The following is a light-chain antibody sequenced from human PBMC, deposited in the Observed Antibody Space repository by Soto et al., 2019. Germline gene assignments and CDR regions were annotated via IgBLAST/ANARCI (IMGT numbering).Light chain of an antibody. CDR2: EVS. J-gene: IGLJ1*01. CDR3: SSYTGSSSLVYV. CDR1: SSDVGGYNF. V-gene: IGLV2-14*01. Sequence: QSVLTQPASVSGSPGQSITISCTGTSSDVGGYNFVSWYQQHPGKAPKLMIYEVSSRPSGVSNRFFGSKSGNTASLTISGLQVEDEADYSCSSYTGSSSLVYVFGTGTKLTVL.